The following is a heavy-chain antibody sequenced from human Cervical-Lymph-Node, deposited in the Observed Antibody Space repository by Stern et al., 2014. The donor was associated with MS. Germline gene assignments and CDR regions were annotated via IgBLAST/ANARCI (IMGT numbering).Heavy chain of an antibody. CDR1: GYTLTELS. CDR2: FDPEDGET. Sequence: QLVQSGAEVKKPGASVKVSCKVSGYTLTELSMHWVRQAPGKGLEWMGGFDPEDGETIYAQKFQGRVTMTEDTSTDTAYMELSSLRSEDTDVYYCATDRDDFRSGYSAPTKGYGLDVWGQGTTVTGTS. V-gene: IGHV1-24*01. J-gene: IGHJ6*02. CDR3: ATDRDDFRSGYSAPTKGYGLDV. D-gene: IGHD3-3*01.